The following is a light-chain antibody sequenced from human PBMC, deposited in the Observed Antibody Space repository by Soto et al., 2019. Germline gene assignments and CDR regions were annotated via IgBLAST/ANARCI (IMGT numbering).Light chain of an antibody. Sequence: QSALTQPASVSGSPGQSITISCTGTSSDVGGYNYVSWYQQHPGKAPKLMIYDVSNRPSGVSNRFSGSKSGNTASLTISGLQAEDEADYYCCSYTSSSTPYVLFGGGNKVTFL. CDR1: SSDVGGYNY. CDR2: DVS. V-gene: IGLV2-14*01. J-gene: IGLJ2*01. CDR3: CSYTSSSTPYVL.